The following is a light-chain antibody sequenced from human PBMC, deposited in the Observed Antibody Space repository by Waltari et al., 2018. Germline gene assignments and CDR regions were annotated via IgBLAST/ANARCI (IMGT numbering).Light chain of an antibody. Sequence: QSALTQPPSASGSPGPSVTISCTGTSSAVGGNNFFSWYQQYPGHAPKVIIYEATKRPSGVPDRFSGSKSGNTASLTVSGLQAEDEADYYCSSYGNRNVVFGGGTKVTVL. CDR3: SSYGNRNVV. J-gene: IGLJ2*01. CDR1: SSAVGGNNF. CDR2: EAT. V-gene: IGLV2-8*01.